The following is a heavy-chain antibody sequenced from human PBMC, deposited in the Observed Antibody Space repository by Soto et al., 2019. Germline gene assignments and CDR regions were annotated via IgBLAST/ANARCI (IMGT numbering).Heavy chain of an antibody. V-gene: IGHV3-48*02. D-gene: IGHD3-22*01. CDR1: GFIFRDWF. Sequence: PGGSLRLSCAASGFIFRDWFMSWVRQAPGKGLKWVSYISSSSSTIYYADSVKGRFTISRDNAKNSLYLQMNSLRDEDTAVYYCGGDSSGYFYPDVFDIWGQGTMVTVSS. CDR2: ISSSSSTI. CDR3: GGDSSGYFYPDVFDI. J-gene: IGHJ3*02.